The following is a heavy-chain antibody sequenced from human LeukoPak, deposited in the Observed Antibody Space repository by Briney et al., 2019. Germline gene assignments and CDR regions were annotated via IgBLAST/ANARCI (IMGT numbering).Heavy chain of an antibody. D-gene: IGHD5-18*01. CDR2: INDVGNT. J-gene: IGHJ4*02. CDR1: GGSFSGNY. Sequence: PSETLSLTCAVSGGSFSGNYGSWIRQPPGKGLEWLGEINDVGNTNYAPSLKSRITISVDTSKNQFSLNLSSVTAAGTAIYYCATRRAYRSPVGYWGQGTLVTVSS. CDR3: ATRRAYRSPVGY. V-gene: IGHV4-34*01.